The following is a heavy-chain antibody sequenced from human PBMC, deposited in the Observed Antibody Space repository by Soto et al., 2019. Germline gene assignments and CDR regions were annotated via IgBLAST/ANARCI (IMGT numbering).Heavy chain of an antibody. V-gene: IGHV4-59*01. CDR3: SRRDCSGGSCAFDH. CDR2: FYHSVNT. Sequence: TSETLSLTCTVSGDSIRKYYWSWIRQPPGKGLEWIGYFYHSVNTNYTPSLKRRVTISEETTKNQFSLMLSSVTAAATDEYYCSRRDCSGGSCAFDHWGQGIPVTVSS. J-gene: IGHJ4*02. CDR1: GDSIRKYY. D-gene: IGHD2-15*01.